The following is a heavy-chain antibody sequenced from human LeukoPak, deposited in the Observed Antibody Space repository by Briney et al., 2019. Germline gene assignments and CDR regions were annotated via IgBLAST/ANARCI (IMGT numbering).Heavy chain of an antibody. CDR2: ISSSRSYI. J-gene: IGHJ4*02. V-gene: IGHV3-21*01. CDR1: GFTFSSYS. Sequence: GGSLRLSCAASGFTFSSYSMNWVRQAPGKGLEWVSFISSSRSYIYYADSVKGRFTISRDNAKNSLYLQMSSLRAEDTAVYYCARGAAYYYDSSAYYCDYWGQRTLVTVSS. D-gene: IGHD3-22*01. CDR3: ARGAAYYYDSSAYYCDY.